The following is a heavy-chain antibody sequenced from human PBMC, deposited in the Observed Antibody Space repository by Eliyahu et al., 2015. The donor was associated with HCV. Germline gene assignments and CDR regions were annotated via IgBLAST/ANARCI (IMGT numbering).Heavy chain of an antibody. D-gene: IGHD3-3*01. CDR1: GFSFPSYT. CDR3: VKEGYNFWSGYYNF. J-gene: IGHJ4*02. V-gene: IGHV3-23*01. CDR2: DRT. Sequence: EKQLLVSGGGLVQPGGSLRLSCAASGFSFPSYTMTCDRTYYADSVKGRFTISRDNSNKTLNLQMNSLRAEDTAVYYCVKEGYNFWSGYYNFWGQGNLVTVSS.